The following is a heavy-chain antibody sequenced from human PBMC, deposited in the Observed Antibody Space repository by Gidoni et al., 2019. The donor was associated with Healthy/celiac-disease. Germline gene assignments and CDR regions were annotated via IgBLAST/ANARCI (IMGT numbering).Heavy chain of an antibody. CDR3: AHRRGVVTAIHSYYFDY. D-gene: IGHD2-21*02. V-gene: IGHV2-5*02. J-gene: IGHJ4*02. Sequence: QITLKESGPTLLKPTQTPTLTCTFSGFSLSTSGVGVGWSRQPPGKALEWLALIYWDDDKRYNPSLKSRLTITKDTSKNQVVLTMTNMDPVDTATYYCAHRRGVVTAIHSYYFDYWGQGTLVTVSS. CDR1: GFSLSTSGVG. CDR2: IYWDDDK.